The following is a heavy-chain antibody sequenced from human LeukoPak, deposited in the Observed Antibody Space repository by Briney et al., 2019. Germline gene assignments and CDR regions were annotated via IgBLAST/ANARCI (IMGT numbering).Heavy chain of an antibody. CDR2: ISWNSGSI. J-gene: IGHJ4*02. CDR1: GFTFDDYA. Sequence: GRSLRLSCAASGFTFDDYAMHWVRQAPGKGLEWVSGISWNSGSIGYADSVKGRFTISRDNAKNSLYLQMNSLRAEDTAVYYCARWPPTYYYGSGNPGGDYWGQGTLVTVSS. V-gene: IGHV3-9*01. CDR3: ARWPPTYYYGSGNPGGDY. D-gene: IGHD3-10*01.